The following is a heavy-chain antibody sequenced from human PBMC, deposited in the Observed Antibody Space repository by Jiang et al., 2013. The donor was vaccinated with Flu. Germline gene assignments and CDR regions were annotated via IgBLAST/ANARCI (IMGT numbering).Heavy chain of an antibody. V-gene: IGHV3-23*01. CDR1: GLTFRNYA. J-gene: IGHJ4*02. CDR2: ISGNGGET. CDR3: AKGGHQSFFDY. D-gene: IGHD2-15*01. Sequence: LESGGGLVQPGGSLRLSCAASGLTFRNYAMTWVRQAPGKGLEWVSTISGNGGETFYADSVKGRFTISRDNSRNTVSLQMSSLRAEDTAVYYCAKGGHQSFFDYWGQGTLVTVSS.